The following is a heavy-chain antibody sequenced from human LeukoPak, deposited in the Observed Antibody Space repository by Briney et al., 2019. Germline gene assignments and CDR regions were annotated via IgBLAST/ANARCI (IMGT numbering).Heavy chain of an antibody. J-gene: IGHJ4*02. CDR1: GGTFSSYA. Sequence: SAKVSCKASGGTFSSYAISWVRQAPGQGLEWMGGIIPIFGTANYAQKFQGRVTITADESTSTAYMELSSLRSEDTAVYYCARGGIAAAGQIDYWGQGTLVTVSS. CDR3: ARGGIAAAGQIDY. CDR2: IIPIFGTA. V-gene: IGHV1-69*13. D-gene: IGHD6-13*01.